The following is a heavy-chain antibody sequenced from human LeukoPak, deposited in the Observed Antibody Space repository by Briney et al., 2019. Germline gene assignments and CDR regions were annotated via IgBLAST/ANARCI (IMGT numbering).Heavy chain of an antibody. D-gene: IGHD6-13*01. V-gene: IGHV3-48*04. CDR2: ISSNSYAT. Sequence: GGSLTLSCLASVFTFRNFSMNLLRQAPGNALEWVSYISSNSYATVYAHSANGRFTIFRASAQNSLHLPMNSLRVDDTAVYYCARGADSNNGYADRPLDLWGERTMVTVSS. J-gene: IGHJ3*01. CDR1: VFTFRNFS. CDR3: ARGADSNNGYADRPLDL.